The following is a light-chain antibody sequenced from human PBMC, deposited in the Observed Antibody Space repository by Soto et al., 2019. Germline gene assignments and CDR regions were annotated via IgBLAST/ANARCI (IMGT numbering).Light chain of an antibody. CDR2: EVS. CDR3: SSYTSSSTYV. CDR1: SSDIGDYNS. V-gene: IGLV2-14*01. Sequence: QSALTQPASVSGSPGQSITISCTGTSSDIGDYNSVSWYQQHPGKAPKLMIYEVSNRPSGISNRFSGSKSGNTASLTISGLQAEDEADYSCSSYTSSSTYVFGTGTNSPS. J-gene: IGLJ1*01.